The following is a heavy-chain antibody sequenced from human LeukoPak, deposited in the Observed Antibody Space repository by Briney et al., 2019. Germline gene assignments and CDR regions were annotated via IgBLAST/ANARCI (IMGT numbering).Heavy chain of an antibody. D-gene: IGHD3-10*01. CDR3: ARGGPMVRGVVLARKNFDY. Sequence: ASVKVSCKASGYTFTAYDVHWVRQAPGQGLEWMGWINPNSGGTNYAQKFQGRVTMTRDTSISTAYMELSRLRSDDTAVYYCARGGPMVRGVVLARKNFDYWGQGTLVTVSS. J-gene: IGHJ4*02. CDR1: GYTFTAYD. V-gene: IGHV1-2*02. CDR2: INPNSGGT.